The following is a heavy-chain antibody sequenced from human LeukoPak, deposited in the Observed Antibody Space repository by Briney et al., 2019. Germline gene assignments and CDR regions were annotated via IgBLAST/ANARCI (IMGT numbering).Heavy chain of an antibody. V-gene: IGHV4-34*01. J-gene: IGHJ4*02. Sequence: SETLSLTCAAYDGSFRGYYWSWIRQPPGKGLEWIGEINHSGSTNYNPSLKSRITISVDTSKKQFSLKLSSVTAADTAIYYCAKEKWRYYGSESRTDYFEDWGQGSLVTVSS. CDR2: INHSGST. CDR1: DGSFRGYY. CDR3: AKEKWRYYGSESRTDYFED. D-gene: IGHD3-10*01.